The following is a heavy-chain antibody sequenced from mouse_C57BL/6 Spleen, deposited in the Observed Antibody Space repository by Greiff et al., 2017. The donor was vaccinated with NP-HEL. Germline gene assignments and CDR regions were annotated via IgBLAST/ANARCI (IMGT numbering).Heavy chain of an antibody. CDR2: IYPGDGDT. V-gene: IGHV1-80*01. CDR1: GYAFSSYW. J-gene: IGHJ4*01. CDR3: ARSNYYGSGDAMDY. Sequence: VQLQESGAELVKPGASVKISCKASGYAFSSYWMNWVKQRPGKGLEWIGQIYPGDGDTNYNGKFKGKATLTADKSSSTAYMQLSSLTSEDSAVYFCARSNYYGSGDAMDYWGQGTSVTVSS. D-gene: IGHD1-1*01.